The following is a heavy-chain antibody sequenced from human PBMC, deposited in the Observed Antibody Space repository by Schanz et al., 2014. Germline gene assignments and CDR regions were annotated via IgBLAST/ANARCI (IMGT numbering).Heavy chain of an antibody. V-gene: IGHV3-66*03. CDR3: ATDYSGGGCHI. Sequence: EVPLVESGGGLIQPGGSLRLSCAASGFTVSSNYMSWVRQAPGKGLEWVSIVSHDGFTKHYADSVRGRFTLSRDNSKNTVYLQMNSLRAEDTALYFCATDYSGGGCHIWGQGTMVTVSS. CDR1: GFTVSSNY. D-gene: IGHD6-19*01. J-gene: IGHJ3*02. CDR2: VSHDGFTK.